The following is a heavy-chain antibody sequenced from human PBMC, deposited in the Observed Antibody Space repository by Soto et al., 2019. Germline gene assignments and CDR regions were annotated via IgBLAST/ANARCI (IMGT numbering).Heavy chain of an antibody. CDR2: IYHSGST. CDR3: ARAGPYSSSWYPRYYFDY. CDR1: GGSISSSNW. V-gene: IGHV4-4*01. Sequence: QVQLQESGPGLVKPSGTLSLTCAVSGGSISSSNWWSWVRQPPGKGLEWIGEIYHSGSTNYNPSLKSRVTISVDKSKNQFSLKLSSVTAADTAVYCCARAGPYSSSWYPRYYFDYWGQGTLVTVSS. D-gene: IGHD6-13*01. J-gene: IGHJ4*02.